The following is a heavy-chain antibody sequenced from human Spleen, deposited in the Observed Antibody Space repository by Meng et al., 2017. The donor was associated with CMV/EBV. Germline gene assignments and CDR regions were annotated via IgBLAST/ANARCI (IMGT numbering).Heavy chain of an antibody. CDR3: ARHISGSTSSTVEY. V-gene: IGHV3-20*03. Sequence: SGLSFGDYGMSWVRQAPGKGLEWVSGINWNGHSTAYADSVTGRFTISRDNVKNSLYLEMNSLRAEDTAFYYCARHISGSTSSTVEYWGQGILVTVSS. CDR2: INWNGHST. J-gene: IGHJ4*02. D-gene: IGHD6-13*01. CDR1: GLSFGDYG.